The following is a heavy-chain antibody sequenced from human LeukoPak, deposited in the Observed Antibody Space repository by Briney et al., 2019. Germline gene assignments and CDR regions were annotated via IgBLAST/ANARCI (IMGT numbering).Heavy chain of an antibody. D-gene: IGHD4-17*01. CDR2: IIPIFGTA. V-gene: IGHV1-69*13. Sequence: SVKVSCKASGGTFSSYAVSWVRQAPGQGLEWMGGIIPIFGTANYAQKFQGRVTITADESTSTAYMELSSLRSEDTAVYYCARGAAMTTVTSFDYWGQGTLVTVSS. J-gene: IGHJ4*02. CDR1: GGTFSSYA. CDR3: ARGAAMTTVTSFDY.